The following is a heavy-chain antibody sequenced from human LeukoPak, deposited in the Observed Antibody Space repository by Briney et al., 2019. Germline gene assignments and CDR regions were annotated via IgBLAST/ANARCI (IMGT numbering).Heavy chain of an antibody. D-gene: IGHD6-6*01. CDR1: GYTFTGYY. Sequence: ASVKVSCKASGYTFTGYYMHWVRQAPGQGLERMGWINPNSGGTNYAQKFQGRVTMTRDTSISTAYMELSRLRSDDTAVYYCARGSSSSAVTLNWFDPWGQGTLVTVSS. V-gene: IGHV1-2*02. CDR2: INPNSGGT. CDR3: ARGSSSSAVTLNWFDP. J-gene: IGHJ5*02.